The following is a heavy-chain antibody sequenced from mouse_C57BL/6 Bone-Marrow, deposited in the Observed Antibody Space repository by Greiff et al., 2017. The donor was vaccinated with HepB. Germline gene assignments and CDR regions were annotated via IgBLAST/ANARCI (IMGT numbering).Heavy chain of an antibody. J-gene: IGHJ2*01. Sequence: DVMLVESGGGLVKPGGSLKLSCAASGFTFSSYAMSWVRQTPEKRLEWVATISDGGSYTYYPDNVKGRFTISRDNAKNNLYLQMSHLKSEDTAMYYCASHYYGSPDYWGQGTTLTVSS. CDR2: ISDGGSYT. V-gene: IGHV5-4*03. CDR1: GFTFSSYA. D-gene: IGHD1-1*01. CDR3: ASHYYGSPDY.